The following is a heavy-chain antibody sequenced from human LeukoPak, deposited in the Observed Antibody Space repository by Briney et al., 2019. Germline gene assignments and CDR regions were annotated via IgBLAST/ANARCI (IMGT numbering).Heavy chain of an antibody. Sequence: SETLSLTCTGSGGSISSYYWSWLRQPPGKGLEGIGYIYCSGSTNYNPSLKSRVTISVDTSKNQFSLKLSSVTAADTAVYYCARVSSGGSKLFDYWGQGTLVTVSS. CDR1: GGSISSYY. J-gene: IGHJ4*02. D-gene: IGHD2-15*01. V-gene: IGHV4-59*01. CDR3: ARVSSGGSKLFDY. CDR2: IYCSGST.